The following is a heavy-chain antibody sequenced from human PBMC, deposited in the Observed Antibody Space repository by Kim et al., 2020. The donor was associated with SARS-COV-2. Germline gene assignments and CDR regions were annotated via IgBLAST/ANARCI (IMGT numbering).Heavy chain of an antibody. CDR3: ARDQYYYGSGQILYYYYYGMDV. CDR1: GYTFTSYA. D-gene: IGHD3-10*01. V-gene: IGHV1-3*01. CDR2: INAGNGNT. J-gene: IGHJ6*02. Sequence: ASVKVSCKASGYTFTSYAMHWVRQAPGQRLEWMGWINAGNGNTKYSQKFQGRVTITRDTSASTAYMELSSLRSEDTAVYYCARDQYYYGSGQILYYYYYGMDVWGQGTTVTVSS.